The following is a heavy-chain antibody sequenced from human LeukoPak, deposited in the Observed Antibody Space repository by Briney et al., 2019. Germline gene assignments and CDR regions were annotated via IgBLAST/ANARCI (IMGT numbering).Heavy chain of an antibody. CDR1: GFTFSSYE. J-gene: IGHJ3*02. CDR3: AREERQNDAFDI. CDR2: ISSSGSTI. V-gene: IGHV3-48*03. Sequence: PGGSLRLSCAASGFTFSSYEMNWVRQAPGKGLEWVSYISSSGSTIYYADSVKGRFTISRDNAKNSLYLQMNSLRAEDTAVYYCAREERQNDAFDIWGQGTMVTVSS.